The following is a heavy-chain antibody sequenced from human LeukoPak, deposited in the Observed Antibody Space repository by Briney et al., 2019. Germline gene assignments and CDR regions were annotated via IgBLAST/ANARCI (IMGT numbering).Heavy chain of an antibody. CDR3: ARDYTLTLGTTTYFQH. J-gene: IGHJ1*01. CDR2: INTNTGNP. Sequence: ASVKVSCKASGYTFTSYAMNWVRQAPGQGLEWMGWINTNTGNPTYAQGFTGRFVFSLDTSVSTAYLQITNLKAEDTAVYYCARDYTLTLGTTTYFQHWGQGTLVTVSS. CDR1: GYTFTSYA. D-gene: IGHD1-7*01. V-gene: IGHV7-4-1*02.